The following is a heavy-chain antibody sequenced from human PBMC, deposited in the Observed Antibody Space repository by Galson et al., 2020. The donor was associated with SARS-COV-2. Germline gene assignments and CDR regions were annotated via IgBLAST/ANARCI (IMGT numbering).Heavy chain of an antibody. CDR3: AKAPDWRSERDDH. V-gene: IGHV3-23*01. CDR2: ISASGENT. CDR1: GFTFNNYA. Sequence: GESLKISCVVSGFTFNNYAMSWVRQPPGKGLEWLSGISASGENTYYADSVQGRFTISRDNSKNTLYLQLSSLRAEDTAVYYCAKAPDWRSERDDHWGQGTLVTVSS. D-gene: IGHD3-9*01. J-gene: IGHJ5*02.